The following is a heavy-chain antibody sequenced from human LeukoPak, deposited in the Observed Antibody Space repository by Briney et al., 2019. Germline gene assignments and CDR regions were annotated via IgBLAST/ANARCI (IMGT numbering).Heavy chain of an antibody. J-gene: IGHJ4*02. Sequence: SETLSLTCAVSGGSISSGGYSWSFIRQPPGKGLEWIGYIYHSGSTYYNPSLKSRVTISVDRSKNQFSLKLSSVTATDTAVYYCARGGRCSSSWTWGPFDYWGQGTLVTVSS. CDR1: GGSISSGGYS. CDR2: IYHSGST. D-gene: IGHD6-13*01. CDR3: ARGGRCSSSWTWGPFDY. V-gene: IGHV4-30-2*01.